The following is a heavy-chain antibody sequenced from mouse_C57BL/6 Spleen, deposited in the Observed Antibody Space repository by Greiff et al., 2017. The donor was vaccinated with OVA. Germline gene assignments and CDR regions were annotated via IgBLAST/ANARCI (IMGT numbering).Heavy chain of an antibody. D-gene: IGHD2-4*01. Sequence: VKLMESGAELVKPGASVKLSCKASGYTFTSYWMHWVKQRPGRGLEWIGRIDPNSGGTKYNEKFKSKATLTVDKPSSTAYMQLSSLTSEDSAVYYCARGASYDYDVYAMDYWGQGTSGTVSS. V-gene: IGHV1-72*01. J-gene: IGHJ4*01. CDR3: ARGASYDYDVYAMDY. CDR1: GYTFTSYW. CDR2: IDPNSGGT.